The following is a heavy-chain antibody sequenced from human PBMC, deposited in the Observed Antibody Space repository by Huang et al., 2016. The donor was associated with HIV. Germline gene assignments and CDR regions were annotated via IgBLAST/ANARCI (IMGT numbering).Heavy chain of an antibody. V-gene: IGHV3-30*18. CDR3: AKESRWFSDFDQ. D-gene: IGHD2-15*01. J-gene: IGHJ5*02. CDR1: GFIFSNFG. Sequence: QVQLVESGGGVVQPGTSLRLSCAASGFIFSNFGLHWVRQATGKGLGWVAVISYDGRSDRYSDSGKGRFTISRDNDKNTLSLEMNRLRHDDTAVYYCAKESRWFSDFDQWGQGTLVTVSS. CDR2: ISYDGRSD.